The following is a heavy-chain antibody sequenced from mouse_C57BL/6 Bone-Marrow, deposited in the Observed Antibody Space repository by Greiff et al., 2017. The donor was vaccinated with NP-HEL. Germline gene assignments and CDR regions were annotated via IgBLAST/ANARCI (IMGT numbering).Heavy chain of an antibody. CDR2: INPSNGGT. V-gene: IGHV1-53*01. CDR3: ARDSSGYRYAMDY. Sequence: QVQLKQPGTELVKPGASVKLSCKASGYTFTSYWMHWVKQRPGQGLEWIGNINPSNGGTNYNEKFKSKATLTVDKSSSTAYMQLSSLTSEDSAVYYCARDSSGYRYAMDYWGQGTSVTVSS. CDR1: GYTFTSYW. J-gene: IGHJ4*01. D-gene: IGHD3-2*02.